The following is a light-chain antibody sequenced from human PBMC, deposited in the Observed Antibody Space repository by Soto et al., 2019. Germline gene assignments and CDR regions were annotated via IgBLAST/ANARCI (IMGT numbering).Light chain of an antibody. Sequence: VLTQSPGTLSLSPGERATLSCRASQSVGSSYLAWYQQKSGQAPRLLIYGASTRATGIPDRFSGSGSGTDFTLTIIRLEPEDCELYYCQQYSTSVTFGGGDNVEIK. CDR3: QQYSTSVT. CDR2: GAS. J-gene: IGKJ4*01. V-gene: IGKV3-20*01. CDR1: QSVGSSY.